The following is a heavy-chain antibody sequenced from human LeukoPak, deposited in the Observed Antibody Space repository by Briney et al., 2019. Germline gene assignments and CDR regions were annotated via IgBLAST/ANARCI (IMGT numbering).Heavy chain of an antibody. D-gene: IGHD3-10*01. CDR2: ISYDGSNK. J-gene: IGHJ4*02. CDR3: AKAILLWFGEYPPPDY. V-gene: IGHV3-30*04. CDR1: GFTFSSYA. Sequence: GGSLRLSCAASGFTFSSYAMHWVRQAPGKGLEWVAVISYDGSNKYYADSVKGRFTISRDNSKNTLYLQMNSLRAEDTAVYYCAKAILLWFGEYPPPDYWGQGTLVTVSS.